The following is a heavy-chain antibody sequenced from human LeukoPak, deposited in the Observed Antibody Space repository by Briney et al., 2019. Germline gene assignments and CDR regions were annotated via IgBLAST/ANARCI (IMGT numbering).Heavy chain of an antibody. CDR1: GGTFSSYA. J-gene: IGHJ4*02. CDR3: ARDDIVVVPAALLDY. V-gene: IGHV1-69*04. D-gene: IGHD2-2*01. Sequence: ASVKVSCKASGGTFSSYAISWVRQAPGQGLEWMGRIIPILGIANYAQKFQGRVTITADKSTSTAYMELSSLRSEDTAVYYCARDDIVVVPAALLDYWGQGTLVTVSS. CDR2: IIPILGIA.